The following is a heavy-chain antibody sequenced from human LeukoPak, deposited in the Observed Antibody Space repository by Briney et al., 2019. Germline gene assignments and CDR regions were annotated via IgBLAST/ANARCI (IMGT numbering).Heavy chain of an antibody. J-gene: IGHJ4*02. Sequence: PSETLSLTCAVYGGSFSGYYWSWLRQPPGKGLEWIGEINHSGSTNYNPSLKSRVTISVDTSKNQFSLKLSSVTAADTAVYYCARGRGASDIVVVPAAIWDYWGQGTLVTVSS. CDR2: INHSGST. D-gene: IGHD2-2*01. CDR1: GGSFSGYY. CDR3: ARGRGASDIVVVPAAIWDY. V-gene: IGHV4-34*01.